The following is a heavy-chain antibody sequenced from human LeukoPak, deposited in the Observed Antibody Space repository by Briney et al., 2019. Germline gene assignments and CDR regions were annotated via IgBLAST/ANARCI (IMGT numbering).Heavy chain of an antibody. J-gene: IGHJ4*02. V-gene: IGHV4-34*01. Sequence: SETLSLTCAVYGESFSGYFWTWIRQPPGKGLEWIGEINHSGIINYNPFLKSRVTISVDTSKNQFSLKLTSVTAADTAVYFCARGSHGDGFDYWGQGTLVTVSS. CDR3: ARGSHGDGFDY. D-gene: IGHD3-10*01. CDR2: INHSGII. CDR1: GESFSGYF.